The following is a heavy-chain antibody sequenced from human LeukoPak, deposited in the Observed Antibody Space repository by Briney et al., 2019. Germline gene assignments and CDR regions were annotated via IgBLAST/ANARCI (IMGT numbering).Heavy chain of an antibody. D-gene: IGHD2-2*01. Sequence: PGGSLRLSCAASGFTFSSYGMHWVRQAPGKGLEWVAFIRYDGSNKYYADSVKGRFTISRDNSKNTLYLQMNSLRAEDTAVYYCASDRYCSSTSCKTDAFDIWGQGTMVTVSS. V-gene: IGHV3-30*02. CDR1: GFTFSSYG. CDR3: ASDRYCSSTSCKTDAFDI. J-gene: IGHJ3*02. CDR2: IRYDGSNK.